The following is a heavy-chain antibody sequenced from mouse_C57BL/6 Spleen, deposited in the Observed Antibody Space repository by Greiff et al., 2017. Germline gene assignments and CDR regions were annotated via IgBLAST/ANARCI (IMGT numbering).Heavy chain of an antibody. Sequence: QVQLQQPGAELVRPGSSVKLSCKASGYTFTSYWMHWVKQRPIQGLEWIGNIDPSDSETHYNQKFKDKATFTVDKSSSATYMQLSSLTSEDSAVYSCARRGYGSSGGYAMDYWGQGTSVTGSS. CDR2: IDPSDSET. CDR1: GYTFTSYW. J-gene: IGHJ4*01. V-gene: IGHV1-52*01. CDR3: ARRGYGSSGGYAMDY. D-gene: IGHD1-1*01.